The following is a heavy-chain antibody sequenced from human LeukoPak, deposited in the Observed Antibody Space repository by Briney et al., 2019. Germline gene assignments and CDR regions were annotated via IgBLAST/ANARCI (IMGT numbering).Heavy chain of an antibody. J-gene: IGHJ5*02. CDR1: GFTFSSYA. CDR2: INHSGST. Sequence: GSLRLSCAASGFTFSSYAMSWVRQAPGKGLEWIGEINHSGSTYYNPSLKSRVTISVDTSKNQFSLKLSSVTAADTAVYYCARERIAAAGNNWFDPRGQGTLVTVSS. D-gene: IGHD6-13*01. V-gene: IGHV4-34*01. CDR3: ARERIAAAGNNWFDP.